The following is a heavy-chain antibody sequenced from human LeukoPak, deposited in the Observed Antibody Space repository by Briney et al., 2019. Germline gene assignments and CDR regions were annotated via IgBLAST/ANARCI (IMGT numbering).Heavy chain of an antibody. CDR2: IYYSGST. Sequence: PSETLSLTCTVSGGSISSGGYYWSSIRQHPGEGLEWIGYIYYSGSTYYNPSLKSRVTISVDTSKNQFSLKLSSVTAADTAVYYCASLASGWYPFTVHWYFDLWGRGTLVTVSS. D-gene: IGHD6-19*01. CDR1: GGSISSGGYY. J-gene: IGHJ2*01. CDR3: ASLASGWYPFTVHWYFDL. V-gene: IGHV4-31*03.